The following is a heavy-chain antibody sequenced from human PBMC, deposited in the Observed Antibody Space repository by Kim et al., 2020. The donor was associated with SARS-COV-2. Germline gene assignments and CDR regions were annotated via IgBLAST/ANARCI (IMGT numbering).Heavy chain of an antibody. V-gene: IGHV3-13*01. J-gene: IGHJ4*02. CDR3: ARGDGYYFDY. D-gene: IGHD2-21*02. CDR2: DT. Sequence: DTYYPGSVKGRFTISRENAKNPLYLQMNSLRAGDTAVYYCARGDGYYFDYWGQGTLVTVSS.